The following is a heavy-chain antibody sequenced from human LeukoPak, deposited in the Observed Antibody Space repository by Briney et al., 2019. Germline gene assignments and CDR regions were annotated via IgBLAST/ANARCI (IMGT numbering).Heavy chain of an antibody. CDR3: ARSMVRGLSWFDP. Sequence: SETLSLTCAVSGYSISSGYYWGWIRPPPGKGLEWIGSIYHSGSTYYNPSLKSRVTISVDTSKNQFSLKLSSVTAADTAVYYCARSMVRGLSWFDPWGQGTLVTVSS. CDR2: IYHSGST. V-gene: IGHV4-38-2*01. CDR1: GYSISSGYY. D-gene: IGHD3-10*01. J-gene: IGHJ5*02.